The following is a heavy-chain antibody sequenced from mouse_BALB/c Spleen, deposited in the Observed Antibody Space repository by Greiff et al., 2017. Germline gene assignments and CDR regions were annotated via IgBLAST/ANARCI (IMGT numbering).Heavy chain of an antibody. CDR3: ARDQGGYDGYYEY. CDR2: IWAGGST. CDR1: GFSLTSYG. V-gene: IGHV2-9*02. J-gene: IGHJ2*01. D-gene: IGHD2-3*01. Sequence: VQLQESGPGLVAPSQSLSITCTVSGFSLTSYGVHWVRQPPGKGLEWLGVIWAGGSTNYNSALMSRLSISKDNSKSQVFLKMNSLQTDDTAMYYCARDQGGYDGYYEYWGQGTTLTVSS.